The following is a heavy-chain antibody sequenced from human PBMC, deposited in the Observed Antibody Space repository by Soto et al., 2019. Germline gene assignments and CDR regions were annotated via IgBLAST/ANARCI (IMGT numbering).Heavy chain of an antibody. V-gene: IGHV1-2*04. CDR3: ARADSKLELPAIGMDV. CDR2: INPNSGGT. CDR1: GYTFTGYY. D-gene: IGHD1-7*01. J-gene: IGHJ6*02. Sequence: ASVKVSCKASGYTFTGYYMHWVRQAPGQGLEWMGWINPNSGGTNYAQKFQGWVTMTRDTSISTAYMELSRLRSDDTAVYYCARADSKLELPAIGMDVWGQGTTVTVS.